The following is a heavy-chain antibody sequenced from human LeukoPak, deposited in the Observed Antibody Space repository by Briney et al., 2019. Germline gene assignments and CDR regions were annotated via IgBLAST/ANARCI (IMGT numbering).Heavy chain of an antibody. D-gene: IGHD5-24*01. CDR2: ISYDGSNK. CDR1: GFTFSSYA. CDR3: ARDVREMATKQGVDY. Sequence: PGGSLRLSCAASGFTFSSYAMHWVRQAPGKGLEWVAVISYDGSNKYYADSVKGRFTISRDNSKNTLYLQMNSLRAEDTAVYYCARDVREMATKQGVDYWGQGTLVTVSS. J-gene: IGHJ4*02. V-gene: IGHV3-30*04.